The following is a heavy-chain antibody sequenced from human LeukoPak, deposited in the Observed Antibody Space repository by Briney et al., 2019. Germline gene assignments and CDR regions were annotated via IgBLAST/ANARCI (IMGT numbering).Heavy chain of an antibody. CDR3: ATELGATHDNYYHGMDV. V-gene: IGHV1-2*02. CDR1: GGTFSSYA. J-gene: IGHJ6*02. CDR2: INPNSGGT. Sequence: ASVKVSCKASGGTFSSYAISWVRQAPGQGLEWMGWINPNSGGTNYAQKFQDRVTMTRDTSISTAYMELSSLRSDDTAVYYCATELGATHDNYYHGMDVWGQGTTVTVSS. D-gene: IGHD1-26*01.